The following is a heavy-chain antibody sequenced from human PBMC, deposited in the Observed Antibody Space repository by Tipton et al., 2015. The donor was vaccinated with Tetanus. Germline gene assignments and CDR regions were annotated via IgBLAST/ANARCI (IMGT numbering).Heavy chain of an antibody. CDR2: ISGYSGDT. Sequence: QSGAEVKRPGASVKVSCKNSGYTFISYGISWVRQAPGQGLEWMGWISGYSGDTNYAQRLQGRVTVTADTSTSTAYMELRSLRSDDTAVYYCARGSAFNYYNGLDVWGQGTTVTVSS. CDR3: ARGSAFNYYNGLDV. CDR1: GYTFISYG. V-gene: IGHV1-18*01. J-gene: IGHJ6*02.